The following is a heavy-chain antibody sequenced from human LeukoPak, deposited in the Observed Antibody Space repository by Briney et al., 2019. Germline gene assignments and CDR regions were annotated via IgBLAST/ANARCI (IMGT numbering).Heavy chain of an antibody. CDR3: ARGRDGYNYEGYYYYYMDV. V-gene: IGHV4-34*01. CDR2: INHSGST. D-gene: IGHD5-24*01. Sequence: PSETLSLTCAVYGVSFSGYYWSWLRQPPGKGLEWIGEINHSGSTNYNPSLKSRVTISVDTSKNQFSLKLSSVTAADTAVYYCARGRDGYNYEGYYYYYMDVWGKGTTVTVSS. CDR1: GVSFSGYY. J-gene: IGHJ6*03.